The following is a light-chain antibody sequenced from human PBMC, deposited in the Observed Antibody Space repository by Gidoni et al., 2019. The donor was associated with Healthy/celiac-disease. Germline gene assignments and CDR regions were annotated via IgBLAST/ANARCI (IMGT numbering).Light chain of an antibody. J-gene: IGLJ2*01. CDR3: QVWDSSSDHPV. CDR1: NIGSNS. V-gene: IGLV3-21*02. CDR2: DDV. Sequence: SYGLTQPPSVSVATGQTARITCGGNNIGSNSVHWYQQKPGQAPLLAGYDDVDRPSGIPGRFSGSISGSTATLPISRVEAGDEAAYYCQVWDSSSDHPVFGGGTKLTVL.